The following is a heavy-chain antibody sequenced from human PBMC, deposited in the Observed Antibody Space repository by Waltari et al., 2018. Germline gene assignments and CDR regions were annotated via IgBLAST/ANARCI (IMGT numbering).Heavy chain of an antibody. Sequence: QVQLVQSGAEVKKPGASVKVSCKAYGYTFTSYAMHWVRQAPGQRLEWMGWINAGNGNTKYSQKFQGRVTITRDTSASTAYMELSSLRSEDTAVYYCAREAAAKTGNAFDIWGQGTMVTVSS. J-gene: IGHJ3*02. CDR2: INAGNGNT. CDR1: GYTFTSYA. CDR3: AREAAAKTGNAFDI. V-gene: IGHV1-3*01. D-gene: IGHD6-13*01.